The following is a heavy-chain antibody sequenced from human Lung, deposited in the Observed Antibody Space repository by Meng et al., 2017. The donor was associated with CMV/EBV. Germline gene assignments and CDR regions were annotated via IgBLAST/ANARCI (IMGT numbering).Heavy chain of an antibody. CDR1: GFTVDDYA. CDR3: AKDMHCSSTSCQYKRVYYYYGMAV. J-gene: IGHJ6*02. Sequence: ESXKISXAASGFTVDDYAMHWVRQAPGKGLEWVSLISWDGGSTYYADSVKGRFTISRDNSKNSLYLQMNSLRAEDTALYFCAKDMHCSSTSCQYKRVYYYYGMAVWGRGTXVPVAS. CDR2: ISWDGGST. V-gene: IGHV3-43D*03. D-gene: IGHD2-2*01.